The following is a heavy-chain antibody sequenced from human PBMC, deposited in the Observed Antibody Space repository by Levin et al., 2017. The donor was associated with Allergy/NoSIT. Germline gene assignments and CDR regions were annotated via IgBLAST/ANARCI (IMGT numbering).Heavy chain of an antibody. CDR1: GFTFSGYS. V-gene: IGHV3-21*01. Sequence: GGSLRLSCAASGFTFSGYSMNWVRQAPGKGLEWVSSITGTSSYIFYADSVRGRFTISRDNTKNSLYLQMNSLRAEDTAVYYCARDPSYCSSTNCYIDVWGQGTLVTVSS. J-gene: IGHJ4*02. D-gene: IGHD2-2*01. CDR2: ITGTSSYI. CDR3: ARDPSYCSSTNCYIDV.